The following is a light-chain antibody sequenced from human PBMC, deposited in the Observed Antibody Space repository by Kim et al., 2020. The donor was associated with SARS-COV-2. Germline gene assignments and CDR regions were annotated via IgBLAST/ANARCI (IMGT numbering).Light chain of an antibody. CDR2: YDS. J-gene: IGLJ3*02. CDR1: NIGIKS. Sequence: APGKTVRITCGGNNIGIKSVHWYQQKPGQAPVLVIYYDSDRPSGIPERFSGSNSGNTATLTISRVEAGDEADYYCQVWDSSSDHRVFGGGTQLTVL. CDR3: QVWDSSSDHRV. V-gene: IGLV3-21*04.